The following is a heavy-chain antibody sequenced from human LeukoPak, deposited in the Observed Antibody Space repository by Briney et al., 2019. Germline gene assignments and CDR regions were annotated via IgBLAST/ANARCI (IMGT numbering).Heavy chain of an antibody. D-gene: IGHD2-15*01. J-gene: IGHJ4*02. Sequence: PGGSLRLSCAASGFTFSSFALHWVRQTPGEGLEWVALISYDGSNEYYADSVKGRFTISRDNPKNTLNLQMNSLRAEDTAVYYCARSYCRGLSCYLFDYWGQGTLVAVSS. CDR1: GFTFSSFA. CDR3: ARSYCRGLSCYLFDY. CDR2: ISYDGSNE. V-gene: IGHV3-30*04.